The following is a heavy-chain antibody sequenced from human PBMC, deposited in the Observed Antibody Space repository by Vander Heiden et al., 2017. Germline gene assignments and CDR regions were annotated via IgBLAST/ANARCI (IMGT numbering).Heavy chain of an antibody. D-gene: IGHD2-15*01. CDR3: ASRGYCGGDNCLHHFDY. Sequence: MQLLEPGGGPIKPGGSLSLSCAAPEVTLCSYSMSWVSQTPRKGLKSISSISSSSTYIHYADSVKGRFTISRDNAKNSLCLQMNSLRVEDTAVYYCASRGYCGGDNCLHHFDYWGQGTLVNASS. J-gene: IGHJ4*02. V-gene: IGHV3-21*01. CDR1: EVTLCSYS. CDR2: ISSSSTYI.